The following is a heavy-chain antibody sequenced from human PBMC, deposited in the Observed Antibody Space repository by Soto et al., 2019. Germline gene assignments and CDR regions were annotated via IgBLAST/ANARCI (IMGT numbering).Heavy chain of an antibody. CDR3: ARGGGKKLRYFDWKERTPQYLDV. Sequence: ASVKVSCKASGGTFSSYTISWVRQAPGQGLEWMGRIIPILGIANYAQKFQGRVTITADKSTSTAYMELSSLRSEDTAVYYCARGGGKKLRYFDWKERTPQYLDVWGKGTTVTVSS. CDR1: GGTFSSYT. D-gene: IGHD3-9*01. J-gene: IGHJ6*04. CDR2: IIPILGIA. V-gene: IGHV1-69*02.